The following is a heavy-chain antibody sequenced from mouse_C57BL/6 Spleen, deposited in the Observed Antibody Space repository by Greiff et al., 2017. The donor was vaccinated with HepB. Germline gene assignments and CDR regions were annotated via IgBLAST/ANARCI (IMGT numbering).Heavy chain of an antibody. CDR1: GYTFTSYW. Sequence: VQLQQSGAELAKPGASVKLSCKASGYTFTSYWMHWVKRRPGQGLEWIGYINPSSGYTKYNQKFKDKATLTADKSSSTAYMQLSSLTYEDSAVYYCARSGYGNYYAMDYWGQGTSVTVSS. V-gene: IGHV1-7*01. D-gene: IGHD2-1*01. CDR2: INPSSGYT. J-gene: IGHJ4*01. CDR3: ARSGYGNYYAMDY.